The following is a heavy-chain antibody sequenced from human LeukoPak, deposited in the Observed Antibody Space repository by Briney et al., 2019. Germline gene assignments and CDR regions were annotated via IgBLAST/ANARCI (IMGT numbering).Heavy chain of an antibody. CDR3: TRHGTPSGYFDL. CDR1: GFIFGDYA. CDR2: IRSKPYGGTI. Sequence: GGSLRLSCTASGFIFGDYAMSWFRQAPGKGLEWVGFIRSKPYGGTIEYAASVKGRFTISRDDSKSIANLQTNSLKTEDTAVYYCTRHGTPSGYFDLWGRGTLVTVSS. V-gene: IGHV3-49*03. J-gene: IGHJ2*01. D-gene: IGHD3-10*01.